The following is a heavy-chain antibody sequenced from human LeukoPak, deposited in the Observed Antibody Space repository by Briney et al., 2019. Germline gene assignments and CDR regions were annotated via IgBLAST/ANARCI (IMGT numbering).Heavy chain of an antibody. D-gene: IGHD3-3*01. Sequence: GGSLRLSCAASGFTFSSYWMHWVRQAPGKGLVWVSRINSDGSSTSYADSVKGRFTISRDNAKNTLYLQMNSLRAEDTAVHYCARDIYDFWSGYLGPFDPWGQGTLVTVSS. J-gene: IGHJ5*02. CDR2: INSDGSST. CDR3: ARDIYDFWSGYLGPFDP. V-gene: IGHV3-74*01. CDR1: GFTFSSYW.